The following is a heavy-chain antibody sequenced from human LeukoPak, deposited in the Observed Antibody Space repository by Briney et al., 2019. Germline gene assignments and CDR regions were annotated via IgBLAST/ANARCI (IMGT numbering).Heavy chain of an antibody. J-gene: IGHJ4*02. CDR1: GYSFNSYY. CDR2: INPSGHRT. V-gene: IGHV1-46*02. D-gene: IGHD4-23*01. CDR3: ARDLGDYGGNSGFFDF. Sequence: ASVKVSCKASGYSFNSYYIHWVRQAPGQGLEWMGTINPSGHRTIYAQNFQGRVTMTTDTSTRIVDMELSGLKSEDTAVYYCARDLGDYGGNSGFFDFWGRESWSPSPQ.